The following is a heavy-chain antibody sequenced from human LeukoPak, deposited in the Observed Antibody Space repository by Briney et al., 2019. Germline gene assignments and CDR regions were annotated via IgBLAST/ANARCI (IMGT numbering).Heavy chain of an antibody. CDR3: ARHLSNDQDYYFDY. V-gene: IGHV4-39*01. CDR1: GFTFSSYA. CDR2: IYYSGIA. J-gene: IGHJ4*02. Sequence: GSLRLSCPVSGFTFSSYAMSWVRQPPGKGLEWIGSIYYSGIAYYNPSLKSRVTISVDTSKNQFSLKLSSVTAADTAVYYCARHLSNDQDYYFDYWGQGTLVTVSS. D-gene: IGHD2-2*01.